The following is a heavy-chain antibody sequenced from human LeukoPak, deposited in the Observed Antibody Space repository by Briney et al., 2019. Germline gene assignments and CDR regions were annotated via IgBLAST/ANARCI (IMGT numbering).Heavy chain of an antibody. CDR1: GFTFSSYA. D-gene: IGHD3-10*01. V-gene: IGHV3-23*01. CDR3: AKDVRVGEYYGSGSYFDY. CDR2: ISASGSST. Sequence: GGSLRLSCAASGFTFSSYAMSWVRQAPGKGLEWVSIISASGSSTYYADSVKGRFTISRDKSRNYLQMNSLRGDDTAIYYCAKDVRVGEYYGSGSYFDYWGQGTLVTVSS. J-gene: IGHJ4*02.